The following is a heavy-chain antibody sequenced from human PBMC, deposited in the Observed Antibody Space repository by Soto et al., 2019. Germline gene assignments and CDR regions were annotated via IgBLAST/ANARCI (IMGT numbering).Heavy chain of an antibody. CDR2: ISGSGGST. J-gene: IGHJ6*02. D-gene: IGHD2-2*02. CDR1: GFTFSSYA. CDR3: AKDLGNLVVPAAIPGHFYYYYGMDV. Sequence: GGSLRLSCAASGFTFSSYAMSWVRQAPGKGLEWVSAISGSGGSTYYADSVKGRFTISRDNSKNTLYLQMNSLRAEDTAVYYCAKDLGNLVVPAAIPGHFYYYYGMDVWGQGTTVTVSS. V-gene: IGHV3-23*01.